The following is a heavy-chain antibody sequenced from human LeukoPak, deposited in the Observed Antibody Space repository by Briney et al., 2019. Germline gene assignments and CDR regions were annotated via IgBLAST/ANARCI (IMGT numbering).Heavy chain of an antibody. V-gene: IGHV3-30*02. Sequence: GGSLRLSCAASGFTFSSYGMHWVRQAPGKGLEWVAFIRYDGSNTYYADSVKGRFTISRDNSKNTLYLQMNSLRAEDTAVYYCAKVNCSGGSCPSGYYFDYWGRGTLVTVSS. CDR1: GFTFSSYG. D-gene: IGHD2-15*01. J-gene: IGHJ4*02. CDR2: IRYDGSNT. CDR3: AKVNCSGGSCPSGYYFDY.